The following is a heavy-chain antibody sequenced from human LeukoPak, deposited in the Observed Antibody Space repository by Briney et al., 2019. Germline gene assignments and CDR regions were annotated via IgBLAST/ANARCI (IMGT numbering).Heavy chain of an antibody. V-gene: IGHV4-31*03. CDR2: IYYSGST. CDR3: ARSILRYFAFDI. D-gene: IGHD3-9*01. CDR1: GGSISSGGYY. Sequence: PSQTLSLTCTVSGGSISSGGYYWSWIRQHPGKGLEWIGYIYYSGSTYYNPSLKSRVTISVDTSKNQFSLKLSSVTAADTAVYYCARSILRYFAFDIWGRGTMVTVSS. J-gene: IGHJ3*02.